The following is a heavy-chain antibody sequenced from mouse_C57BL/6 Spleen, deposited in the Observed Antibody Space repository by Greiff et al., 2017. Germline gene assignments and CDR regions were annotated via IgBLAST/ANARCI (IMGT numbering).Heavy chain of an antibody. Sequence: QVQLKQSGAELVRPGASVKLSCKASGYTFTDYYINWVKQRPGQGLEWIARIYPGSGNTDYNEKFKGKATLTADKSSSTAYMQLSSLTSEDSAVYFCARWDGGGSCAYWGQGTLVTVSA. J-gene: IGHJ3*01. V-gene: IGHV1-76*01. CDR1: GYTFTDYY. CDR2: IYPGSGNT. D-gene: IGHD1-1*02. CDR3: ARWDGGGSCAY.